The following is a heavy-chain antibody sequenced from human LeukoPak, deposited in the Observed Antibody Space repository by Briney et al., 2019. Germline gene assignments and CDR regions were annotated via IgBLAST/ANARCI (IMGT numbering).Heavy chain of an antibody. V-gene: IGHV4-34*01. CDR1: GGSFSGYY. J-gene: IGHJ6*03. CDR3: ARRGYSYYYYMDV. CDR2: INHSGST. Sequence: PSETLSLTCAVYGGSFSGYYWSWIRQPPGKGLEWIAEINHSGSTNYNPSLKSRVTISVDTSKNQFSLKPSSVTAADTAVYYCARRGYSYYYYMDVWGKGTTVTVSS.